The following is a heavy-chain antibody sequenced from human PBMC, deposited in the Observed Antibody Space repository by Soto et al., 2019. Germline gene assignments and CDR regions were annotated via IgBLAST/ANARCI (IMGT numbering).Heavy chain of an antibody. Sequence: PSETLSLTCTASGGSISSGGYYWSWIRQHPGKGLEWIGYIYYSGSTYYNPSLKSRVTISVDTSKNQFSLKLSSVTAADTAVYYCAREPTHDYGDYVYWGQGTLVTVSS. CDR3: AREPTHDYGDYVY. CDR2: IYYSGST. J-gene: IGHJ4*02. CDR1: GGSISSGGYY. D-gene: IGHD4-17*01. V-gene: IGHV4-31*03.